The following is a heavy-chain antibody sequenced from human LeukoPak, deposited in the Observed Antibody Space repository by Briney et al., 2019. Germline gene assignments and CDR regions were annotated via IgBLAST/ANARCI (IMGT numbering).Heavy chain of an antibody. D-gene: IGHD3-22*01. V-gene: IGHV4-4*02. J-gene: IGHJ4*02. CDR3: ARRSLPYYHDSSGHFDY. Sequence: SGTLSLTCAVSGGSISSSNWWSWVRQPPGKGLEWIGEIYHSGSTNYNPSLKSRVTISVDKSKNQFSLKLSSVTAADTAVYYCARRSLPYYHDSSGHFDYWGQGTLVTVSS. CDR2: IYHSGST. CDR1: GGSISSSNW.